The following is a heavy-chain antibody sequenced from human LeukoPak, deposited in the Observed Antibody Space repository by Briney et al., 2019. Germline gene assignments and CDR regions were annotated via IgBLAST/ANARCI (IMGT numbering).Heavy chain of an antibody. CDR3: ARWTLAAAETGYSSGWYQTGGYFDY. CDR2: IYYSGST. J-gene: IGHJ4*02. D-gene: IGHD6-19*01. V-gene: IGHV4-61*05. Sequence: SETLSLTCTVSGGSISSSSYYWGWIRQPPGKVLEWIGYIYYSGSTNYNPFLKSRVTISVDTSKNQFSLKLSSVTAADTAVYYCARWTLAAAETGYSSGWYQTGGYFDYWGQGTLVTVSS. CDR1: GGSISSSSYY.